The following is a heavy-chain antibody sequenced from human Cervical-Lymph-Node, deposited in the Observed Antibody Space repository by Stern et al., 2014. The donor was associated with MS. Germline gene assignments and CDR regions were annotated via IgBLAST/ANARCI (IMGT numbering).Heavy chain of an antibody. CDR1: GFTFSSYG. CDR3: ARPRVVGTSMAKYFQY. J-gene: IGHJ1*01. CDR2: ISYDGSKT. V-gene: IGHV3-30*03. D-gene: IGHD1-26*01. Sequence: VHLVESGGDVVQPGRSLRLSCAASGFTFSSYGLHWVRQAPGKGLEWVAFISYDGSKTYYADSVKGRFTISRDNSKNTLHLQMNSLRAEDTAVYYCARPRVVGTSMAKYFQYWGQGTLVTVSS.